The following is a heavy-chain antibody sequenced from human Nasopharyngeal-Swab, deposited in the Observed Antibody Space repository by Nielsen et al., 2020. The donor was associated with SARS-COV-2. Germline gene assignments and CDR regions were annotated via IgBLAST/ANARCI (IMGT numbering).Heavy chain of an antibody. J-gene: IGHJ6*02. D-gene: IGHD1-26*01. Sequence: QAPGKGLEWIGNIYYSGSTNYNPALKSRVTISVDTSKNQFSLKLSSVTAADTAVYYCARGAGRWETSGSYPWWGDYYYYGMDVWGQGTTVTVSS. CDR2: IYYSGST. CDR3: ARGAGRWETSGSYPWWGDYYYYGMDV. V-gene: IGHV4-59*01.